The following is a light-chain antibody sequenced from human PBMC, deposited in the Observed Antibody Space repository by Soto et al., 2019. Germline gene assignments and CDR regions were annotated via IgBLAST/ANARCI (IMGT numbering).Light chain of an antibody. V-gene: IGKV3-11*01. CDR1: QSVSSY. CDR2: DGS. Sequence: EIVLTQSPATLSLSPGERATLSCRASQSVSSYLAWYQQNPGQAPRLLIYDGSNRATGIPARCSGSGSGTGFTLTISSLEPEDFAVYYCQQRSNWPPYTFGQGTKLEIK. J-gene: IGKJ2*01. CDR3: QQRSNWPPYT.